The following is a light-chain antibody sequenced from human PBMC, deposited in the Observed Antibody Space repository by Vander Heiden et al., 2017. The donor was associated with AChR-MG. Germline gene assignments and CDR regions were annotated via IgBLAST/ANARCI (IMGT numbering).Light chain of an antibody. J-gene: IGKJ5*01. CDR2: GAS. Sequence: EIVLTQSPGTLSLSPGERATLSCRASQSVTSAYLGWYQQKPGQAPRLLMYGASSRATGVPDRFSGSGSGTDFTLTISRLEPEDFAVYYCQQVGLSPITFGQGTRLEIK. CDR1: QSVTSAY. CDR3: QQVGLSPIT. V-gene: IGKV3-20*01.